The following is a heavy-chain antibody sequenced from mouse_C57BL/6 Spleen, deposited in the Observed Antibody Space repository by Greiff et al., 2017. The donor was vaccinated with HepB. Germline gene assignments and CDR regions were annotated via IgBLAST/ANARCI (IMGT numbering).Heavy chain of an antibody. CDR1: GYTFTDYE. D-gene: IGHD2-2*01. CDR3: TRGGGYY. J-gene: IGHJ3*01. CDR2: IDPETGGT. V-gene: IGHV1-15*01. Sequence: VQLQQSGAELVRPGASVTLSCKASGYTFTDYEMHWVKQTPVHGLEWIGAIDPETGGTAYNQKFKGKAILTADKSSSTAYMELRSLTSEDSAVCYCTRGGGYYWGQGTLVTVSA.